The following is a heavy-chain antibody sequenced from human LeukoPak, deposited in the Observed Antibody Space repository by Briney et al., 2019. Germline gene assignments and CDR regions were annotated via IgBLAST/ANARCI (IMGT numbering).Heavy chain of an antibody. CDR1: GGTFSSYA. V-gene: IGHV1-69*01. CDR2: IIPIFGTA. CDR3: ARLVVPAPYYHYYYMDV. Sequence: ASVKVSCKASGGTFSSYAISWVRQAPGQGLEWMGGIIPIFGTANYAQKFQGRVTITADESTSTAYMELSSLRSEDTAVYYCARLVVPAPYYHYYYMDVWGKGTTVTVSS. J-gene: IGHJ6*03. D-gene: IGHD2-2*01.